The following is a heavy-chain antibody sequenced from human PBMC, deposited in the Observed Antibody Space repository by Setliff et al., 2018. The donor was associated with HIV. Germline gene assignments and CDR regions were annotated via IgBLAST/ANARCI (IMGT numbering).Heavy chain of an antibody. CDR1: GGSITSHY. CDR2: ISYSGSP. CDR3: ARFCSGGSCPDY. Sequence: SETLSLTCSVSGGSITSHYWTWIRQPPGKGLEWIGVISYSGSPHYNPSLKSRVTIGMDTSKNQVSLTLSSVTAVDTAVYYCARFCSGGSCPDYWGQGTLVTVSS. D-gene: IGHD2-15*01. V-gene: IGHV4-59*11. J-gene: IGHJ4*02.